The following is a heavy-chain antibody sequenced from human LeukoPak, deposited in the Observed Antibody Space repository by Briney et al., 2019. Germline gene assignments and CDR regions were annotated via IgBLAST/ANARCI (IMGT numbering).Heavy chain of an antibody. CDR3: ARWIRSGWAFDY. Sequence: PGGSLRLSCAASGFTFSSYAMHWVRQAPGKGLEWVAVISYDGSSKYYADSVKGRFTISRDNSKNTLYLQMNSLRAEDTAVYYCARWIRSGWAFDYWGQGTLVTVSS. J-gene: IGHJ4*02. CDR2: ISYDGSSK. V-gene: IGHV3-30-3*01. D-gene: IGHD6-19*01. CDR1: GFTFSSYA.